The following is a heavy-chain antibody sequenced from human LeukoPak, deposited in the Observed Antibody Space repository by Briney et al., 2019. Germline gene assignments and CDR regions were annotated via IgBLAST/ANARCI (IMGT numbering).Heavy chain of an antibody. Sequence: SETLCLTCAVYGGSFSGYYWSRIRQPPGKVLEWIGYIYYSGSTNYNPSLKSRVTISVDTSKNQFSLKLSSVTAADTAVYYCAGGAAPDYYYYYYGMDVWGQGTTVTVSS. V-gene: IGHV4-59*08. D-gene: IGHD3-16*01. CDR2: IYYSGST. J-gene: IGHJ6*02. CDR1: GGSFSGYY. CDR3: AGGAAPDYYYYYYGMDV.